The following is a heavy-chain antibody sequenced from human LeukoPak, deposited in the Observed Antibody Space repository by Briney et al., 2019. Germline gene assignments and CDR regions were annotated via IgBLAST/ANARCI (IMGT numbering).Heavy chain of an antibody. CDR3: AKGGHSGWYTDPYYYYGMDV. CDR2: ISGSGGST. Sequence: PGGSLRLSCAASGFTFSSYAMSWVRQAPGKGLEWVSAISGSGGSTYYADSVKGRFTISRDNSKNTLYLQMNSLRAEDTAVYYCAKGGHSGWYTDPYYYYGMDVWGQGTTVTVSS. J-gene: IGHJ6*02. D-gene: IGHD6-19*01. V-gene: IGHV3-23*01. CDR1: GFTFSSYA.